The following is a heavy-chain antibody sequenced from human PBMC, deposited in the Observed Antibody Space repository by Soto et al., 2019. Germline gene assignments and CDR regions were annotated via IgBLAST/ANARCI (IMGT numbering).Heavy chain of an antibody. J-gene: IGHJ4*02. D-gene: IGHD3-16*02. Sequence: TSETLSLTCAVYGGSFSGYYWSWIRQPPGKGLEWIGEINHSGSTNYNPSLKSRVTISVDTSKNQFSLKLSSVTAADTAVYYCASHDYIWGSYRYRDYWGQGTLVTVSS. V-gene: IGHV4-34*01. CDR3: ASHDYIWGSYRYRDY. CDR1: GGSFSGYY. CDR2: INHSGST.